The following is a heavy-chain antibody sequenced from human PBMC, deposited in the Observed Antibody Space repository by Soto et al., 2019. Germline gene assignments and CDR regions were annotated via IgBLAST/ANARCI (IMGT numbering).Heavy chain of an antibody. CDR3: AGEYYDVLTAHHWFDP. J-gene: IGHJ5*02. V-gene: IGHV4-39*07. CDR2: IYYSGST. CDR1: GGSISSSSYY. D-gene: IGHD3-9*01. Sequence: SETLSLTCTVSGGSISSSSYYWGWIRQPPGKGLEWIGSIYYSGSTYYNPSLKSRVTISVDTSKNQFSLKLRSVTAADTAVYYCAGEYYDVLTAHHWFDPWGQGTPVTVSS.